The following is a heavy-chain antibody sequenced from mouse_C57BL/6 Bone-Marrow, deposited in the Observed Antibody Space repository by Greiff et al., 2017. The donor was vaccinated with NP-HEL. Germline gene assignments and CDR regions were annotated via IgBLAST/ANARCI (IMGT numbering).Heavy chain of an antibody. CDR2: IRNKANGYTT. D-gene: IGHD1-1*01. CDR3: ARYYGSSFAY. Sequence: EVKLMESGGGLVQPGGSLSLSCAASGFTFTDYYMSWVRQPPGKALEWLGFIRNKANGYTTEYSASVKGRFTISRDNSQSILYLQMNALRAEDSATYSCARYYGSSFAYWGQGTLVTVSA. J-gene: IGHJ3*01. CDR1: GFTFTDYY. V-gene: IGHV7-3*01.